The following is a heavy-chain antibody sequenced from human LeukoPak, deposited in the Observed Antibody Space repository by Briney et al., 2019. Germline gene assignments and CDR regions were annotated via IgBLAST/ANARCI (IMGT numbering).Heavy chain of an antibody. V-gene: IGHV3-33*01. D-gene: IGHD3-22*01. CDR1: GFTFSNCG. Sequence: GGSLRLSCAASGFTFSNCGIHWVRQAPGKGLEWVSVIWSHGRSEYYADSVKGRFTISRDNSKNTVSLQMNSLRAEDTAVYYCARDIDTSSHYGWFDPWGQGTLVIVSS. CDR2: IWSHGRSE. J-gene: IGHJ5*02. CDR3: ARDIDTSSHYGWFDP.